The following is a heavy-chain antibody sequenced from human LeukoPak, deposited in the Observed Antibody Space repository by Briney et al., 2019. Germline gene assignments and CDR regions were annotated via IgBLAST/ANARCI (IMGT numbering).Heavy chain of an antibody. J-gene: IGHJ4*02. D-gene: IGHD3-22*01. CDR2: ISGSGGST. CDR3: AKATDYYDSSGYYHRPDY. V-gene: IGHV3-23*01. CDR1: GFTFSSYA. Sequence: GGSLRLSCAASGFTFSSYAMSWVRQAPGKGLEWVSAISGSGGSTYYADSVKGRFTISRDNSKNTLYLQMNSLRAEDTAVYHCAKATDYYDSSGYYHRPDYWGQGTLVTVSS.